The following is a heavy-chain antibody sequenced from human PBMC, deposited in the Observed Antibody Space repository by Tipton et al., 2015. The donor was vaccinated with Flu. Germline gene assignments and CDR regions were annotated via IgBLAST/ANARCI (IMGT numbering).Heavy chain of an antibody. CDR3: ARVAPQGDSSSWYFDY. J-gene: IGHJ4*02. D-gene: IGHD6-13*01. CDR2: IYTSGST. Sequence: TLSLTCTVSGGSISSYYWSWIRQPAGKGLEWIGRIYTSGSTNYNPSLKSRVTMSVDTSKNQFSLKLSSVTAADAAVYYCARVAPQGDSSSWYFDYWGQGTLVTVSS. V-gene: IGHV4-4*07. CDR1: GGSISSYY.